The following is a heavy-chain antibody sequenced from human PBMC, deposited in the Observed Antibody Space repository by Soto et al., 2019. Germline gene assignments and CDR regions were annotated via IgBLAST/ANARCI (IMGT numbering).Heavy chain of an antibody. CDR3: AKGRDHGSGYYYVCHY. CDR1: GFTFEDHA. V-gene: IGHV3-9*01. Sequence: EVQLVESGVGWVQPGRSLRLSCAASGFTFEDHAMHWVRQVPGKGLEWVAGLRWNSDAIGYADSVRGRFTISRDNAKNSLYLQMNSLTLEDTAFYCCAKGRDHGSGYYYVCHYWGQGTLVTVSS. CDR2: LRWNSDAI. D-gene: IGHD3-22*01. J-gene: IGHJ4*02.